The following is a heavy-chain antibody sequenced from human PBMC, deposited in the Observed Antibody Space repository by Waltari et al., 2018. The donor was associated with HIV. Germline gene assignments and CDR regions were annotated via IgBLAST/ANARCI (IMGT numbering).Heavy chain of an antibody. CDR3: AKDPGNYFRGWFDP. CDR1: GFSFNNYA. Sequence: QVHLMESGGGVVQPGRSLRLSCAASGFSFNNYAMNWVRQAPGKGLEWVALISSEGKNDYYADSSKGRFIISRDNSKTTLYLQMNSLRPEDTAMYYCAKDPGNYFRGWFDPWGPGTLVTVSS. CDR2: ISSEGKND. D-gene: IGHD1-1*01. V-gene: IGHV3-30*04. J-gene: IGHJ5*02.